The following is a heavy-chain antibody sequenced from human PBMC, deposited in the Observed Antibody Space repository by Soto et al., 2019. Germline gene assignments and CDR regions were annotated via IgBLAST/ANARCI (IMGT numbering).Heavy chain of an antibody. D-gene: IGHD6-19*01. V-gene: IGHV4-59*08. J-gene: IGHJ5*02. CDR2: IYYSGST. CDR1: GGSISSYY. CDR3: ARREVAVAGNWFDP. Sequence: QVQLQESGPGLVKPSETLSLTCTVSGGSISSYYWSWIRQPPGKGLEWIGYIYYSGSTNYNPSLKGRVTISVDTSKNQFSLKLSSVTAADTAVYYCARREVAVAGNWFDPWGQGTLVTVSS.